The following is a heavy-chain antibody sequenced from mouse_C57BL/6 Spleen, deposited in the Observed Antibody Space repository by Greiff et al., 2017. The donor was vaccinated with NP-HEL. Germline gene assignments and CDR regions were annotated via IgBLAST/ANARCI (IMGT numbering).Heavy chain of an antibody. CDR3: AIYDGYYVFDY. CDR2: ISGGGGNT. V-gene: IGHV5-9*01. D-gene: IGHD2-3*01. J-gene: IGHJ2*01. CDR1: GFTFSSYT. Sequence: EVKLQESGGGLVKPGGSLKLSCAASGFTFSSYTMSWVRQTPEKRLEWVATISGGGGNTYYPDSVKGRFTISRDNAKNTLYLQMSSLRSEDTALYYCAIYDGYYVFDYWGQGTTLTVSS.